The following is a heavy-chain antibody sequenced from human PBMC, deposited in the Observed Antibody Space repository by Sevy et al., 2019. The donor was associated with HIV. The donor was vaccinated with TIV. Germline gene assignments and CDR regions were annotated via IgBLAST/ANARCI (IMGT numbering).Heavy chain of an antibody. CDR1: GFTFSYAW. Sequence: GGSLRLSCAASGFTFSYAWMSWVRQAPGKGLEWVGRIKAKSDGGTIDDAAPVKGRFTISRDDSKNTLYLQMNSMKTEATGIYDCNTDPIIVLLVTDGMDVWGQGTTVTVSS. CDR2: IKAKSDGGTI. CDR3: NTDPIIVLLVTDGMDV. D-gene: IGHD2-8*02. V-gene: IGHV3-15*01. J-gene: IGHJ6*02.